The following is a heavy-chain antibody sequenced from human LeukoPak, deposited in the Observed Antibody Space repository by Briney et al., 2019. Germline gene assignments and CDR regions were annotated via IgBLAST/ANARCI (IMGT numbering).Heavy chain of an antibody. CDR1: GFTFSSYS. J-gene: IGHJ4*02. Sequence: GGSLRLSCAASGFTFSSYSMNWVRQAPGKGLEWVSYISSSSSTIYYADSVKGRFTISRDNAKNSLYLQMNSLRTEDTALYYCAKDGKNHFDSWGQGALVTVSS. D-gene: IGHD1-14*01. CDR2: ISSSSSTI. V-gene: IGHV3-48*04. CDR3: AKDGKNHFDS.